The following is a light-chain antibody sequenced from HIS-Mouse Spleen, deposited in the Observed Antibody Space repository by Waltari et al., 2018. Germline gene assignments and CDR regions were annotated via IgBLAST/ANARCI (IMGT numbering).Light chain of an antibody. V-gene: IGLV3-25*03. CDR2: KDS. CDR3: QSADSSGTYWV. J-gene: IGLJ3*02. Sequence: SYELTQPPSVAVSPGQTARITCTGYAFPKQYAYWYQQKPGQAPVLVIYKDSERPSGIPERFSGSSSGTTVTLTISGVQAEDEADYYCQSADSSGTYWVFGGGTKLTVL. CDR1: AFPKQY.